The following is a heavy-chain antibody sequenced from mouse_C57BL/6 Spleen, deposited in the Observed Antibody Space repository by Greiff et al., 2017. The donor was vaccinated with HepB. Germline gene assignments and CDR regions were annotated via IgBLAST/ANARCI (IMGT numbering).Heavy chain of an antibody. CDR2: IYPGSGST. Sequence: QVQLQQPGAELVKPGASVKMSCKASGYTFTSYWITWVKQRPGQGLEWIGDIYPGSGSTNYNEKFKSKATLTVDKSSRTAYMQLSSLTSEDSAVYSCARDYGDDGSMDYWGQGTSVTVSS. CDR1: GYTFTSYW. J-gene: IGHJ4*01. CDR3: ARDYGDDGSMDY. V-gene: IGHV1-55*01. D-gene: IGHD2-2*01.